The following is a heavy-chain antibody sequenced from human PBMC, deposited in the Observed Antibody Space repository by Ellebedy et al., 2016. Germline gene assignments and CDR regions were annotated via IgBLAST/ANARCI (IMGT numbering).Heavy chain of an antibody. CDR3: ARHDCSGDSCYSVY. CDR2: IYPGDSDT. Sequence: KVSXXGSGYSFTSYWIGWVRQLPGKGLEWMGVIYPGDSDTRYSPSFQGQVTISADKSISTAYLQWRSLRASDTAMYYCARHDCSGDSCYSVYWGQGTLVTVSS. D-gene: IGHD2-15*01. J-gene: IGHJ4*02. CDR1: GYSFTSYW. V-gene: IGHV5-51*01.